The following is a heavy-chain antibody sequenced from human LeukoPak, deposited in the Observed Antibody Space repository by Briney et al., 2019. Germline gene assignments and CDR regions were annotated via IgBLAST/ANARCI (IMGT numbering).Heavy chain of an antibody. J-gene: IGHJ4*02. CDR2: ISTSISYI. CDR3: TTRIAVATTDFDY. CDR1: GFTFSSYT. V-gene: IGHV3-21*01. Sequence: PGGSLTLSCAASGFTFSSYTMNWVRQAPGKALEWISSISTSISYIYYADSVKGRFTISRDNAKNSLYLQMNSLRAEDTAVYYCTTRIAVATTDFDYWGQGTLVTVSS. D-gene: IGHD6-19*01.